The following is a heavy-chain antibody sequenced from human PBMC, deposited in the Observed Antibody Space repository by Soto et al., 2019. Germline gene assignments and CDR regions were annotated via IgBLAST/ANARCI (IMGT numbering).Heavy chain of an antibody. V-gene: IGHV1-8*01. CDR3: PKVNVAGDYRTENWFDP. D-gene: IGHD1-26*01. CDR1: GYTFTSYD. J-gene: IGHJ5*02. CDR2: MNPDSGKT. Sequence: QVQLVQSGAEVKKPGASVKVSCKVSGYTFTSYDINWVRQAPGQGLEWMGWMNPDSGKTGYAQKFQGRVTMTKNTSISTAYLELSSLRSEDTAVYYCPKVNVAGDYRTENWFDPWGQGTLVTVSS.